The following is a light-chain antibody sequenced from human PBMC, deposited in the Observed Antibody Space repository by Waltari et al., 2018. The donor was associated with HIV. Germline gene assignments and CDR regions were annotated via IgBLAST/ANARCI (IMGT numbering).Light chain of an antibody. V-gene: IGLV1-47*01. CDR1: TSNIGSNY. Sequence: SVVTQPPSASGPPGQRVPISCSGNTSNIGSNYVFWYQHLPGTAPKLLIHRNDQRPSGVPDRFSGSTSGTSASLAISGLRSEDEADYYCVTWDDSLRGVVFGGGTKVAVL. CDR3: VTWDDSLRGVV. J-gene: IGLJ2*01. CDR2: RND.